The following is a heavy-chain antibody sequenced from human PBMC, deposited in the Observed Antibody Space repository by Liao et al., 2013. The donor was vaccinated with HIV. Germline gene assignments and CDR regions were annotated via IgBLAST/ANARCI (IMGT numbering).Heavy chain of an antibody. CDR3: ARCGYRCGMPFDI. CDR2: IYTSGST. V-gene: IGHV4-4*07. Sequence: QVQLQESGPGLVKPSETLSLTCTVSGGSISSYYWSWIRQPAGKGLEWIGRIYTSGSTNYNPSLKSRVKISVDTSKNQFSXNLSSVTAADTAVYYCARCGYRCGMPFDIWGLRDNGHRLF. D-gene: IGHD2-8*02. CDR1: GGSISSYY. J-gene: IGHJ3*02.